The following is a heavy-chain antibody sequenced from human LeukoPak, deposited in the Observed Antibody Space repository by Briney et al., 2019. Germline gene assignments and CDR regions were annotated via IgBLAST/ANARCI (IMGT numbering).Heavy chain of an antibody. Sequence: GGSLRLSCAASGFTFRSAAMTWVRQGPGKGLQWVSLISSTGYNSYYADSVKGRFTVSRDNSKNIVYLQMNSLRAEDTALYYCAKDIQAANWGQGTLVTVSS. CDR2: ISSTGYNS. D-gene: IGHD5-18*01. J-gene: IGHJ1*01. CDR3: AKDIQAAN. CDR1: GFTFRSAA. V-gene: IGHV3-23*01.